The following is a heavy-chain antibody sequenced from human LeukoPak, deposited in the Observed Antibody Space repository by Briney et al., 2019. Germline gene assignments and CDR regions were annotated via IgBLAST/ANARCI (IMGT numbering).Heavy chain of an antibody. CDR3: ASRPYTSDNNYYGAFDF. Sequence: SETLSLTCTVSGGSISSGGYFWTWIRQHPGKGLAWIGYISYSGSTSYNSALKSRVSISADTSENQFSLKLNSVTAADTAIYYCASRPYTSDNNYYGAFDFWGQGTLATVSS. CDR1: GGSISSGGYF. D-gene: IGHD3-22*01. J-gene: IGHJ4*02. V-gene: IGHV4-31*03. CDR2: ISYSGST.